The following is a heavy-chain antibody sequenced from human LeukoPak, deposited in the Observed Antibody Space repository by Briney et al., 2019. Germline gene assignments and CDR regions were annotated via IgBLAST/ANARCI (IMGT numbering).Heavy chain of an antibody. CDR2: IYPGDSDT. V-gene: IGHV5-51*01. CDR1: GYSFTNYW. D-gene: IGHD2-2*01. J-gene: IGHJ6*03. CDR3: ARLGYPRHCSSTSCYRHYYYYMDV. Sequence: GESLKISCKGSGYSFTNYWIGWVRQMPGKGLEWTGIIYPGDSDTRYSPSFQGQVTISADKSISNAYLQWSSLKASDTAMYYCARLGYPRHCSSTSCYRHYYYYMDVWGKGTTVTVSS.